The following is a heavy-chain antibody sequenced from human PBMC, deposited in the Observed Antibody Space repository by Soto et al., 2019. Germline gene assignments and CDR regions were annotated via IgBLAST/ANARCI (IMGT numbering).Heavy chain of an antibody. CDR1: DGFFSGYS. CDR3: ARSYYNILTGYYT. V-gene: IGHV4-34*01. CDR2: VNYRGAI. D-gene: IGHD3-9*01. Sequence: SETLSLTCGVNDGFFSGYSWTWIRQPPGKGLEWIGEVNYRGAITYNPSLRSRATIEIDTSKSQFTLTLTSVTAADTALYYCARSYYNILTGYYTWGQGIQVTVSS. J-gene: IGHJ5*02.